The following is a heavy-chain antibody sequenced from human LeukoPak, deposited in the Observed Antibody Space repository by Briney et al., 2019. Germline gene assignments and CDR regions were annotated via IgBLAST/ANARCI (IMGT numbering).Heavy chain of an antibody. CDR2: ISYDGSNK. J-gene: IGHJ4*02. Sequence: GRSLRLSCAASGFTFSSYAMHWVRQAPGKGLEWVAVISYDGSNKYYADSVKGRFTISRDNSKNTLYLQMNSLRAEDTAVYYCARGGRGQTYGYPDYWGRGNLVTVSS. D-gene: IGHD5-18*01. CDR1: GFTFSSYA. CDR3: ARGGRGQTYGYPDY. V-gene: IGHV3-30*04.